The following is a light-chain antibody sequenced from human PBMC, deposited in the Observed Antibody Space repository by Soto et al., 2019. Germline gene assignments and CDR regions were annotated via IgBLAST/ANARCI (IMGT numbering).Light chain of an antibody. CDR3: LQDFNYPWT. CDR2: GAS. CDR1: QGIGKD. J-gene: IGKJ1*01. Sequence: AIRMTQSPYSLSASVGDSVTITCRASQGIGKDLAWFQQRPGKAPKLLIYGASGLQNGVPSRFSGSGSGTDFTLTISGLQPEDFATYFCLQDFNYPWTFGQGTKVAIK. V-gene: IGKV1-6*02.